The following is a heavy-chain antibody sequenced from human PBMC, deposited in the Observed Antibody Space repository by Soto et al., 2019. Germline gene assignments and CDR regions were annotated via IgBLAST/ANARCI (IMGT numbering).Heavy chain of an antibody. Sequence: SETLSLTCTVSGGSISSYCWSWIRQPPGKGLEWIGYIYYSGSTNYNPSLKSRVTISVDTSTSTVYMELSSLRSEDTAVYYCARDGEMATIYYYYYGMDVWGQGTTLTVSS. V-gene: IGHV4-59*01. J-gene: IGHJ6*02. CDR1: GGSISSYC. CDR3: ARDGEMATIYYYYYGMDV. D-gene: IGHD5-12*01. CDR2: IYYSGST.